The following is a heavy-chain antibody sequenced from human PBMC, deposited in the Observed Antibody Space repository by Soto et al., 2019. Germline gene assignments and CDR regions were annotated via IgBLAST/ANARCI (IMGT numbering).Heavy chain of an antibody. CDR2: MNTNTGNT. CDR1: GYTFTSYD. D-gene: IGHD6-13*01. V-gene: IGHV1-8*01. J-gene: IGHJ5*02. Sequence: QVQLVQSGAEVKEPGASVKVSCKASGYTFTSYDINWVRQATGQGLEWMGWMNTNTGNTGYAQKFQGRVTMTRNTSISTAYMELSSLRSEDTAVYSCARESSAAGTGWFDPWGQGTLVTVSS. CDR3: ARESSAAGTGWFDP.